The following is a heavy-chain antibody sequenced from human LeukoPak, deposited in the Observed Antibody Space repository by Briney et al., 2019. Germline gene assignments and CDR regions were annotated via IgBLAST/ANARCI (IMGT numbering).Heavy chain of an antibody. Sequence: SETLSLTRAVYGGSFSGYYWSWIRQPPGKGLEWIGEINHSGSTNHNPSLKSRVTISVDTSKNQFSLKLSSVTAADTAVYYCARAIVVVPAATNWFDPWGQGTLVTVSS. CDR2: INHSGST. CDR3: ARAIVVVPAATNWFDP. J-gene: IGHJ5*02. V-gene: IGHV4-34*01. D-gene: IGHD2-2*01. CDR1: GGSFSGYY.